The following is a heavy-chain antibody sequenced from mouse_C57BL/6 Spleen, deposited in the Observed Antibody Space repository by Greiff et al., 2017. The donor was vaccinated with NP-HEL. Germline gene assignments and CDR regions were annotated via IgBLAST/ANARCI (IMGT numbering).Heavy chain of an antibody. J-gene: IGHJ3*01. CDR1: GFTFSSYT. V-gene: IGHV5-9*01. D-gene: IGHD2-3*01. Sequence: EVQRVESGGGLVKPGGSLKLSCAASGFTFSSYTMSWVRQTPEKRLEWVATISGSGGNTYYPDSVKGRFTISRDNAKNTLYLQMSSLRAEDTALYYCTRDDGYYPDWGKGTLVTVSA. CDR2: ISGSGGNT. CDR3: TRDDGYYPD.